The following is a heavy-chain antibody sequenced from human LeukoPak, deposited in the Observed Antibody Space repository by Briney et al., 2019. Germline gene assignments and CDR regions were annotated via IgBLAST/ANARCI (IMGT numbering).Heavy chain of an antibody. V-gene: IGHV3-7*01. CDR2: IKQDGSEK. D-gene: IGHD6-19*01. CDR1: GFTFSSYW. Sequence: RTGGSLRLSCAASGFTFSSYWMSWVRQAPGKGLEWVANIKQDGSEKYYVDSVKGRFTISRDNAKNSLYLQMNSLRAEDTAVYYCARVMSVADPTFDYWGQGTLVTVSS. CDR3: ARVMSVADPTFDY. J-gene: IGHJ4*02.